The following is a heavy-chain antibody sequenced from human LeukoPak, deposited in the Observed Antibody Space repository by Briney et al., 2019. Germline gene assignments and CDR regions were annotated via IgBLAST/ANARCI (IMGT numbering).Heavy chain of an antibody. D-gene: IGHD1-14*01. CDR3: ARQPPQYYGMDV. CDR1: GGSFSNYY. CDR2: IYTSGST. J-gene: IGHJ6*02. Sequence: SDTLSLTCTVSGGSFSNYYWSWIRQPAGEGLEWIGRIYTSGSTNYNPSVKSRVSMSVDTSNNQFSLKLTSVTAADTAVYYCARQPPQYYGMDVWGQGTTVTVSS. V-gene: IGHV4-4*07.